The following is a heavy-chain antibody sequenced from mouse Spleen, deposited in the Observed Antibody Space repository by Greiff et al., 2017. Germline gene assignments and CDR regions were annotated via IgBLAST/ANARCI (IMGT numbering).Heavy chain of an antibody. V-gene: IGHV1-15*01. J-gene: IGHJ2*01. D-gene: IGHD2-1*01. CDR3: TCDCNYYFDY. CDR2: IDPETGGT. CDR1: GYTFTDYE. Sequence: VQLQQSGAELVRPGASVTLSCKASGYTFTDYEMHWVKQTPVHGLEWIGAIDPETGGTAYNQKFKGKAILTADKSSSTAYMELRSLTSEDSAVYCCTCDCNYYFDYWGQGTTLTVSS.